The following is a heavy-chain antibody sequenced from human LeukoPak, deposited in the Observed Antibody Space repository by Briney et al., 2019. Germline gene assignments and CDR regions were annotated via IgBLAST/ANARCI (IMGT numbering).Heavy chain of an antibody. CDR1: GGSISSSY. CDR2: IYNSGRT. Sequence: SETLSLTCTVSGGSISSSYWSWIRQPPGKGLEWIGYIYNSGRTDYNPSLKSRVTMSGDTSKNQFSLRLTSVTAADTAVYYCARDGSGGYADGYDAFEIWGQGTMVTVSS. V-gene: IGHV4-59*01. CDR3: ARDGSGGYADGYDAFEI. J-gene: IGHJ3*02. D-gene: IGHD5-18*01.